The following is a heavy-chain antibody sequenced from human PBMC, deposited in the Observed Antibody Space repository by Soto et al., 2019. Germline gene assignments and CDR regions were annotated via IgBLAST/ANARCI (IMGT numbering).Heavy chain of an antibody. D-gene: IGHD3-10*01. J-gene: IGHJ4*02. CDR1: GFTFSNFA. V-gene: IGHV3-30-3*01. Sequence: QVQLVESGGGVVQPGRSLRLSCAASGFTFSNFALHWVRQAPGKGLEWVAVISYDGSNEYYADSLKGRFTISRDNSKNTLYLQMSSLRVEETAVYYCASTLNRGIITTDFDYWGQGPLVTVSS. CDR2: ISYDGSNE. CDR3: ASTLNRGIITTDFDY.